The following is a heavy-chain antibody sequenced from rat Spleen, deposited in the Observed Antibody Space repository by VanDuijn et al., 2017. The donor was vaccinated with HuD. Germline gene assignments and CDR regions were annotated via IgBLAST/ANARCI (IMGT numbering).Heavy chain of an antibody. CDR3: TRHVAYYGYRGVMDA. J-gene: IGHJ4*01. V-gene: IGHV5-7*01. Sequence: EVQLVESGGGLVQPGRSMKLSCAASGFTFGDFYMAWVRQAPAKGLEWVTTISYDGSKTYYRDSVKGRFTISRDNARSTLNLHMDSLRSEDTAIYYCTRHVAYYGYRGVMDAWGQGASVTVSS. CDR2: ISYDGSKT. CDR1: GFTFGDFY. D-gene: IGHD1-9*01.